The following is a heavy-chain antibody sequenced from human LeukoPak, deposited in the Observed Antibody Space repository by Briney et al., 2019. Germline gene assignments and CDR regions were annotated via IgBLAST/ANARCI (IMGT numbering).Heavy chain of an antibody. Sequence: GGSLRLSCVASGFIFDDVDLSWVRQAPGKGLEWVAVITYDGDTTYFEDSVKGRFTISRDTSKSTLYLQMNSLGAEGTAVYYCVKEQGSGSYRTADYWGQGTLVTVSS. V-gene: IGHV3-30*18. CDR1: GFIFDDVD. J-gene: IGHJ4*02. D-gene: IGHD3-10*01. CDR3: VKEQGSGSYRTADY. CDR2: ITYDGDTT.